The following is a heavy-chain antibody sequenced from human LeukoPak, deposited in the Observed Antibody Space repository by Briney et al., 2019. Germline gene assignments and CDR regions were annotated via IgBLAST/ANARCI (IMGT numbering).Heavy chain of an antibody. V-gene: IGHV4-34*01. CDR1: GGSFSGYY. J-gene: IGHJ6*03. Sequence: AETLSLTCAVYGGSFSGYYWSGIRQPPGKGLEWIGEINHSGSTYYNPSLKSRVTISVDTSKNQFSLKLSSVTAADTAVYYCAISGGSYYYYYYYMDVWGKGTTVTISS. D-gene: IGHD2-15*01. CDR2: INHSGST. CDR3: AISGGSYYYYYYYMDV.